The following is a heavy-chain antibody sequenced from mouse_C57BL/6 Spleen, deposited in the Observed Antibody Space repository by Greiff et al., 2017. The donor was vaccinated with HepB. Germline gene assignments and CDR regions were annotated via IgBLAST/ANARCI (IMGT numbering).Heavy chain of an antibody. J-gene: IGHJ2*01. D-gene: IGHD3-2*02. V-gene: IGHV1-26*01. CDR1: GYTFTDYY. CDR2: INPNNGGT. Sequence: EVQLQQSGPELVKPGASVKISCKASGYTFTDYYMNWVKQSHGKSLEWIGDINPNNGGTSYNQKFKGKATLTVDKSSSTAYMELRSLTSEDSAVYYCATAAQGYFDYWGQGTTLTVSS. CDR3: ATAAQGYFDY.